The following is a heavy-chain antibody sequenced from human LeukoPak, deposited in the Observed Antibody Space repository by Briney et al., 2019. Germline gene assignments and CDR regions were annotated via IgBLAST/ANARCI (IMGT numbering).Heavy chain of an antibody. V-gene: IGHV1-18*01. CDR1: GYTFTSFG. Sequence: GASVKVSCKASGYTFTSFGISWVRQAPGQGLEWMGWISAYNGKIKYAQNFQGRVTLTQDTSTSTAYMELRSLTSDDTAMYYCARDLGEIEMAAIFFEFWGQGTLVTVSS. CDR3: ARDLGEIEMAAIFFEF. D-gene: IGHD5-24*01. CDR2: ISAYNGKI. J-gene: IGHJ4*02.